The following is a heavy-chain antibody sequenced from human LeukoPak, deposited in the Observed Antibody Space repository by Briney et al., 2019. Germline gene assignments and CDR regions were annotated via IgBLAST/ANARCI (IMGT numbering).Heavy chain of an antibody. V-gene: IGHV4-39*07. Sequence: SETPSLTCTVSGGSISSDYWSWIRQPPGKGLEWLGSIYYSGSTYYNPSLKSRVTISVDTSKNQFSLKLSSVTAADTAVYYCARGGSSSWSTGYYFDYWGQGTLVTVSS. CDR2: IYYSGST. CDR3: ARGGSSSWSTGYYFDY. J-gene: IGHJ4*02. D-gene: IGHD6-13*01. CDR1: GGSISSDY.